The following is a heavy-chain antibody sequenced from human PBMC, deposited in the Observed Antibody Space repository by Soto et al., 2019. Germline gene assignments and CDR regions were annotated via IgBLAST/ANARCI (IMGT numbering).Heavy chain of an antibody. CDR2: INAGNGNT. Sequence: ASVKVSCKASGYTFTNHAMHWARQAPGQRLEWMGWINAGNGNTKYSQNLQGRVTITRDTSASTAYMEMSSLRSEDTAIYYCARLRSVYNYGMEVWGQGTTVTVSS. D-gene: IGHD2-8*01. J-gene: IGHJ6*02. CDR1: GYTFTNHA. CDR3: ARLRSVYNYGMEV. V-gene: IGHV1-3*01.